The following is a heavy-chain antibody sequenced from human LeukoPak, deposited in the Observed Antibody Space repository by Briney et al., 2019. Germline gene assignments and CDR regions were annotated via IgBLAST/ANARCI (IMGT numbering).Heavy chain of an antibody. Sequence: SVKVSCKASGGTFSSYAISWVRQAPGQGLEWMGGIIPIFGTANYAQKFQGRVTITADESTSTAYMELSSLRSEDTAVYYCAGDLEMATILYYWGQGTLVTVSS. D-gene: IGHD5-24*01. CDR2: IIPIFGTA. CDR3: AGDLEMATILYY. CDR1: GGTFSSYA. V-gene: IGHV1-69*13. J-gene: IGHJ4*02.